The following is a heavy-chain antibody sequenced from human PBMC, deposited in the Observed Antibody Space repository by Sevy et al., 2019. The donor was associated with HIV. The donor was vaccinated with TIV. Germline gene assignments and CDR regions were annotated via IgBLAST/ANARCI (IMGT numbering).Heavy chain of an antibody. Sequence: GGSLRLSCAASGFTFSSYGMHWVRQAPGKGLEWVAVISYDGSNKYYADSVKGRFTISRDNSKNTRYLQMNSLRAEDTAVYYCAKVLRPSTGKQSYYYYGMDVWGQGTTVTVSS. CDR3: AKVLRPSTGKQSYYYYGMDV. D-gene: IGHD1-1*01. J-gene: IGHJ6*02. V-gene: IGHV3-30*18. CDR2: ISYDGSNK. CDR1: GFTFSSYG.